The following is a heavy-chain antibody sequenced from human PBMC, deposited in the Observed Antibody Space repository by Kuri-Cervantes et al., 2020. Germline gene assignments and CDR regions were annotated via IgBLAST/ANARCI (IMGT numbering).Heavy chain of an antibody. D-gene: IGHD2-2*01. CDR3: TRGRFNTRGYYGMDV. V-gene: IGHV3-74*03. CDR2: ISGDGRSP. J-gene: IGHJ6*02. CDR1: GFTLSTYW. Sequence: GGSLRLSCAASGFTLSTYWMHWVRQVPGMGLVWVSRISGDGRSPAYADSVKGRFTISRDNAKNMLYLQMNSLRDDDTAVYYCTRGRFNTRGYYGMDVWGQGTTVTVSS.